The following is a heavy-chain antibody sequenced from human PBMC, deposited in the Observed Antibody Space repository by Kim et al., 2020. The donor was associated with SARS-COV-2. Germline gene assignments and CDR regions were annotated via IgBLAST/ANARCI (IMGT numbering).Heavy chain of an antibody. CDR1: GGSFSGYY. D-gene: IGHD4-17*01. CDR3: ARATKTTVTTDAFDI. V-gene: IGHV4-34*01. J-gene: IGHJ3*02. CDR2: INHSGST. Sequence: SETLSLTCAVYGGSFSGYYWSWIRQPPGKGLEWIGEINHSGSTNYNPSLKSRVTISVDTSKNQFSLKLSSVTAADTAVYYCARATKTTVTTDAFDIWGQGTMVTVSS.